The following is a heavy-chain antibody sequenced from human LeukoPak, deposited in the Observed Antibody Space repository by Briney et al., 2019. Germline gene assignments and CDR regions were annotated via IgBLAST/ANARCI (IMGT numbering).Heavy chain of an antibody. V-gene: IGHV1-2*02. CDR1: GYTLTGYY. CDR3: ASPNCSGGSCYSYYYYYGMDV. D-gene: IGHD2-15*01. CDR2: INPNSGGT. J-gene: IGHJ6*02. Sequence: ASVKVSCKASGYTLTGYYMHWVRQAPGQGLEWMGWINPNSGGTNYAQKFQGRVTMTRDTSISTAYMELSRLRSDDTAVYYCASPNCSGGSCYSYYYYYGMDVWGQGTTVTVSS.